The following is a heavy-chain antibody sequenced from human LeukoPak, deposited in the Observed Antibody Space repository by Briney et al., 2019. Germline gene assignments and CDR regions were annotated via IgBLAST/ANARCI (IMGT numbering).Heavy chain of an antibody. CDR1: GFTFDDYA. Sequence: GRSLRLSCAASGFTFDDYAMHWVRHAPGKGLAWVSGISWNSGSLGYADSVKGRFTISRDNAKNSLYLQMSSLRAEDTALYYCAKDFYVWGSYRYLDYWGRGTLVTVSS. CDR3: AKDFYVWGSYRYLDY. CDR2: ISWNSGSL. V-gene: IGHV3-9*01. J-gene: IGHJ4*02. D-gene: IGHD3-16*02.